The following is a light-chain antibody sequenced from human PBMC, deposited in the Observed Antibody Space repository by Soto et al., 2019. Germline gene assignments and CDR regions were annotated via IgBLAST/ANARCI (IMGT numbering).Light chain of an antibody. V-gene: IGLV1-40*01. J-gene: IGLJ3*02. CDR3: TAFAGRNKLL. Sequence: QSVLTQPPSVSGAPGQRVTISCTGSSSNIGAGYDVHWYQQLPGTAPKLLIYGNNNRPSGVPDRFSGSKSGTSASLAITGLQAEDEADYYCTAFAGRNKLLFGGGTKLTVL. CDR1: SSNIGAGYD. CDR2: GNN.